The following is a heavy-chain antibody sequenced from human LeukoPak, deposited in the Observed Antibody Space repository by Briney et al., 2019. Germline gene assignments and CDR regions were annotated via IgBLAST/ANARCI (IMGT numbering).Heavy chain of an antibody. V-gene: IGHV3-30*03. CDR3: ATDPSGMDV. J-gene: IGHJ6*02. Sequence: GSLRLSCAVSGFTFSTYVLHWARQAPGKGLEWVALISSDGSKKYYADSVKGRFTISRDNSKSTLYLQMNSLRPEDTAAYYCATDPSGMDVWGQGTTVTVSS. CDR1: GFTFSTYV. CDR2: ISSDGSKK.